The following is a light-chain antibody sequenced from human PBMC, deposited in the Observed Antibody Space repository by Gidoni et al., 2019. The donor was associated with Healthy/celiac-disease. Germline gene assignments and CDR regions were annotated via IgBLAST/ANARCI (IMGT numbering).Light chain of an antibody. J-gene: IGKJ2*01. CDR2: WAS. V-gene: IGKV4-1*01. CDR1: QSVLYSSNNKNY. Sequence: IGMTQSPDSLAVSLGERATINCKASQSVLYSSNNKNYLAWYQQKPGQPPKLLIYWASTRESGVPDRFSGSGSGTDFTLTISSLQAEDVAVYYCQQYYSTPSYTFGQGTKLEIK. CDR3: QQYYSTPSYT.